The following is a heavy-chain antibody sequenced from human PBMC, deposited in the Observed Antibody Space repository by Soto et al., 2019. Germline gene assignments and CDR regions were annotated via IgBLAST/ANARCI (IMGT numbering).Heavy chain of an antibody. D-gene: IGHD2-2*01. J-gene: IGHJ5*02. CDR1: GFTFSSYA. V-gene: IGHV3-23*01. CDR2: ISGSGGST. Sequence: GGSLRLSCAASGFTFSSYAMNWVRQAPGKGLEWVSAISGSGGSTYYADSVKGRFTISRDNSKNTLYLQMNSLRAEDTAVYYYAKDLVGYCCSTSCHGFRGVPTYWVDPWGQGTPVAVS. CDR3: AKDLVGYCCSTSCHGFRGVPTYWVDP.